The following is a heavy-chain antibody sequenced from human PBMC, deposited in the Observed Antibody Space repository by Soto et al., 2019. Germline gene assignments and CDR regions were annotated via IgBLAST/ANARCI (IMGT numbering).Heavy chain of an antibody. CDR2: TNPKSGFT. CDR1: GYTFTRYD. CDR3: ARTDGDLDY. V-gene: IGHV1-8*01. Sequence: QVQLVQSGAEVKKPGASVKVSCKASGYTFTRYDINWVRQAPGQGFEWMGWTNPKSGFTGSAQKFQGRITMTRDSSISTAYMELNSLRSEDTAVYYCARTDGDLDYWGQGTLVTVSS. D-gene: IGHD4-17*01. J-gene: IGHJ4*02.